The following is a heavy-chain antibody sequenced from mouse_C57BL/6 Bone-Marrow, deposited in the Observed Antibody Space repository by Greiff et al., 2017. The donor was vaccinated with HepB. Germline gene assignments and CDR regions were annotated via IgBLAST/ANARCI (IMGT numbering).Heavy chain of an antibody. CDR3: ARQGWGFYYFDY. CDR1: GFTFSDYY. V-gene: IGHV5-12*01. D-gene: IGHD1-1*02. Sequence: EVQRVESGGGLVQPGGSLKLSCAASGFTFSDYYMYWVRQTPEKRLEWVAYISNGGGSTYYPDTVKGRFTISRDNAKNTLYLQKSRLKSEDTAMYYCARQGWGFYYFDYWGQGTTLTVSS. CDR2: ISNGGGST. J-gene: IGHJ2*01.